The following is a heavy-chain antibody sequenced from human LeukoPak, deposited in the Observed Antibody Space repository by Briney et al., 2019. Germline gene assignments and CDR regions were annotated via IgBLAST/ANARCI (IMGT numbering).Heavy chain of an antibody. V-gene: IGHV3-21*01. J-gene: IGHJ6*02. CDR2: ISSSSSYI. Sequence: GGSLRLSCAAPGFTFSSYSMNWVRQAPGEGLEWVSSISSSSSYIYYADSVKGRFTISRDNAKNSLYLQMNSLRAEDTAVYYCARATYYDFWSGYYTGFRDYYYYYYGMDVWGQGTTVTVSS. CDR1: GFTFSSYS. D-gene: IGHD3-3*01. CDR3: ARATYYDFWSGYYTGFRDYYYYYYGMDV.